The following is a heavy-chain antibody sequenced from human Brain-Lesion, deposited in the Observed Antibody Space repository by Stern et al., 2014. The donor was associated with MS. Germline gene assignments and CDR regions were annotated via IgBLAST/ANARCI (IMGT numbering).Heavy chain of an antibody. Sequence: VQLVESGPGLVKPSETLSLTCTVSGGFITTSSYYWGWIRQPPGKGLEWIGSISYSGSTYYSPSLKSRVTISVDTSKHPFSLKRSSVTAADTAVYYCARPRIVARPGGHYYGMDVWGQGTTVTVSS. D-gene: IGHD6-6*01. J-gene: IGHJ6*02. CDR3: ARPRIVARPGGHYYGMDV. V-gene: IGHV4-39*01. CDR1: GGFITTSSYY. CDR2: ISYSGST.